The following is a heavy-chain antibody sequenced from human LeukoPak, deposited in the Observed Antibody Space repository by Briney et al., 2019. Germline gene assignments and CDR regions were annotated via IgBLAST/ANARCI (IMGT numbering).Heavy chain of an antibody. CDR3: ARIVDTAMGAFDY. J-gene: IGHJ4*02. CDR1: GFTFSDYY. CDR2: ISSSGSTI. Sequence: KPGGSLRLSCAAFGFTFSDYYMSWIRQAPGKGLEWVSYISSSGSTIYYADSVKGRFTISRDNAKNSLYLQMNSLRAEDTAVYYCARIVDTAMGAFDYWGQGTLVTVSS. V-gene: IGHV3-11*01. D-gene: IGHD5-18*01.